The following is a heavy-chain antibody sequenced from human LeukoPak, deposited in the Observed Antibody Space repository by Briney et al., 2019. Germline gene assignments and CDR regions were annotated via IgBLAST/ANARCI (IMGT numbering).Heavy chain of an antibody. CDR1: GYTLTSYY. V-gene: IGHV1-46*01. CDR2: INPSGGST. Sequence: ASVKVSCKASGYTLTSYYMHWVRQAPGQGLEWMGIINPSGGSTSYAQKFQGRVTMTRDTSTSTVYMELSSLRSEDTAVYYCASLLYYYDSSGTKGVWGQGTLATVSS. J-gene: IGHJ4*02. D-gene: IGHD3-22*01. CDR3: ASLLYYYDSSGTKGV.